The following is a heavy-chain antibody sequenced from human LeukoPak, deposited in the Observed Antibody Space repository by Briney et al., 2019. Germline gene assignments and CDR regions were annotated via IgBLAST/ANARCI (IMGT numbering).Heavy chain of an antibody. CDR1: GFTFSSYS. D-gene: IGHD5-12*01. J-gene: IGHJ4*02. CDR2: ISSSSSYI. V-gene: IGHV3-21*01. Sequence: GGSLRLSCAASGFTFSSYSMNWVRQAPGKGLEWVSSISSSSSYIYYADSVKGRFTISRDNAKNSLYLQMNSLRAEDTAVYYCAGCRDPIVATIHYWGLGTLVTVSS. CDR3: AGCRDPIVATIHY.